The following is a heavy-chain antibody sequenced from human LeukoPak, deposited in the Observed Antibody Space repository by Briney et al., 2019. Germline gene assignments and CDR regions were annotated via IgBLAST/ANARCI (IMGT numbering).Heavy chain of an antibody. D-gene: IGHD6-13*01. CDR1: GFTFSSYW. J-gene: IGHJ4*02. Sequence: GGSLRLSCAASGFTFSSYWMSWVRQAPGKGLEWVADIKQDGSEKYYVDSVKGRFTISRDNAKNSLYLQMNSPRAEDTAVYYRARGIAAAGVAWVFDYWGQGTLVTVSS. V-gene: IGHV3-7*01. CDR3: ARGIAAAGVAWVFDY. CDR2: IKQDGSEK.